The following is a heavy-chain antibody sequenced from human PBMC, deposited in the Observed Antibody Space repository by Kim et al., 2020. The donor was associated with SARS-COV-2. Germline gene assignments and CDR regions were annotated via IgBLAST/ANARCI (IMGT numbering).Heavy chain of an antibody. Sequence: GKGRFTISRDNYKNTLYLQMNSQRAEDQAVYYCARNYDSSGYYYYNWFDPWGQGTLVTVSS. D-gene: IGHD3-22*01. V-gene: IGHV3-66*01. J-gene: IGHJ5*02. CDR3: ARNYDSSGYYYYNWFDP.